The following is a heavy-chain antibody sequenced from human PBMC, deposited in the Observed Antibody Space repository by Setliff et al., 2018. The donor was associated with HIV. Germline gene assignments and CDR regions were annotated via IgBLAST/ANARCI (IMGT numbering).Heavy chain of an antibody. V-gene: IGHV4-34*01. Sequence: SETLSLTCAVYGGSFSGYYWSWIRQPPGKGLEWIGEINHSGSTNYNPSLKSRVTISVNTSKNQFSLKLSSVTAADTAVYYCARGPRYYDILTGYYKEGDWFDPWGQGTQVTVSS. CDR3: ARGPRYYDILTGYYKEGDWFDP. J-gene: IGHJ5*02. CDR2: INHSGST. D-gene: IGHD3-9*01. CDR1: GGSFSGYY.